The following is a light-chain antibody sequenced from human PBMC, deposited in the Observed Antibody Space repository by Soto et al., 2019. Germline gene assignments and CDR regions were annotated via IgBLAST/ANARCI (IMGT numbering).Light chain of an antibody. V-gene: IGLV4-69*02. J-gene: IGLJ2*01. CDR2: LNSDGSH. Sequence: QLVLTQSPSASASLGASVRLTCTLSSGHSIYTIAWHQQQPGKGPRYLMKLNSDGSHSKGDGIPDRFSGSSSGADRYLTISSLQSEDEADYYCQTWGSGVRVFGGGTKLTVL. CDR3: QTWGSGVRV. CDR1: SGHSIYT.